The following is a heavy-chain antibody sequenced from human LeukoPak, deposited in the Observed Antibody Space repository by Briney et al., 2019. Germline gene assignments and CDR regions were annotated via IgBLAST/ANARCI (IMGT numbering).Heavy chain of an antibody. J-gene: IGHJ4*02. D-gene: IGHD3-3*01. CDR1: GSTFSSYW. CDR2: IKQDGSEK. Sequence: GGSLRLSCAASGSTFSSYWMSWVRQAPGKELEWVANIKQDGSEKYYVDSVKGRFTISRDNAKNSLYLQMNSLRAEDTAVYYCARVGYDFWSGYLDYWGQGTLVTVSS. V-gene: IGHV3-7*01. CDR3: ARVGYDFWSGYLDY.